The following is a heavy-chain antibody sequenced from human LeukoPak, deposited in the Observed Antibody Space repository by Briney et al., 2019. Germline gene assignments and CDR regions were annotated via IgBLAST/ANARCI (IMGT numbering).Heavy chain of an antibody. CDR1: GGSISSYY. CDR2: IYYSGST. CDR3: ARDLGYCTNGVCVKYMDV. V-gene: IGHV4-59*01. D-gene: IGHD2-8*01. Sequence: SETLSLTCTVSGGSISSYYWSWIRQPPGKGLEWIGYIYYSGSTNYNPSLKSRVTISVDTSKNQFPLKLSSVTAADTAVYYCARDLGYCTNGVCVKYMDVWGKGTTVTVSS. J-gene: IGHJ6*03.